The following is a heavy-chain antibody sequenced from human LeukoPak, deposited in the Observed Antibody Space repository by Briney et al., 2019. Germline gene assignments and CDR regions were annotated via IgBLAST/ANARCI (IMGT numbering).Heavy chain of an antibody. CDR1: GGSFSGYY. J-gene: IGHJ4*02. CDR3: ARFSYYGSGSYYNSY. Sequence: PSETLSLTCAVYGGSFSGYYWSWIRQPPGKGLEWIGEINHSGSTNYNPSLKSRVTISVDTSKNQFSPKLSSVTAADTAVYYCARFSYYGSGSYYNSYWGQGTLVTVSS. D-gene: IGHD3-10*01. V-gene: IGHV4-34*01. CDR2: INHSGST.